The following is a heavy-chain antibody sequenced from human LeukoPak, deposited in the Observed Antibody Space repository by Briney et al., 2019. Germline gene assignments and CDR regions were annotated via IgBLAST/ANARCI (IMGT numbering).Heavy chain of an antibody. V-gene: IGHV4-34*01. CDR1: GGSLSGYS. CDR2: INHSGST. J-gene: IGHJ3*02. D-gene: IGHD5-24*01. CDR3: ARDSPLEMATITDAFDI. Sequence: SETLSLTCAVYGGSLSGYSWSWIRQPPGKGLEWIGEINHSGSTNYNPSLKSRVTISVDTSKNQFSLKLSSVTAADTAVYYCARDSPLEMATITDAFDIWGQGTMVTVSS.